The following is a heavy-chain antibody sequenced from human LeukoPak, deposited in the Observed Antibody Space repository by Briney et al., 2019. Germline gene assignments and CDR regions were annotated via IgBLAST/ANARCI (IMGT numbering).Heavy chain of an antibody. CDR2: ISGSGGST. D-gene: IGHD3-16*02. V-gene: IGHV3-23*01. J-gene: IGHJ3*02. CDR3: AKIPYDYIWGSYRYRDDAFDI. CDR1: GLTFSSYA. Sequence: SGGSLRLSCAASGLTFSSYAMSWVRQAPGKGLEWVSAISGSGGSTYYAGSVKGRFTISRDNSKNTLYLQMNSLRAEDTAVYYCAKIPYDYIWGSYRYRDDAFDIWGQGTMVTVSS.